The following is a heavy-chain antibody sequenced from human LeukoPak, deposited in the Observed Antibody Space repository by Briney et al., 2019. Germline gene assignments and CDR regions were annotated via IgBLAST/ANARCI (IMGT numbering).Heavy chain of an antibody. CDR2: ISGSGGST. CDR1: GFTFSSYA. J-gene: IGHJ4*02. Sequence: GGSLRLSCAASGFTFSSYAMGWVRQAPGKGLGWVSAISGSGGSTYYADSVKGRFTISRDNSKNTLYLQMNSLRAEDTAVYYCAKDLHSSWADYWGQGTLVTVSS. V-gene: IGHV3-23*01. CDR3: AKDLHSSWADY. D-gene: IGHD6-13*01.